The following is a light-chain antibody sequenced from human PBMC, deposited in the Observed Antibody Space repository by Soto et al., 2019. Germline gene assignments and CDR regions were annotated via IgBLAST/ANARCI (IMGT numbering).Light chain of an antibody. J-gene: IGKJ4*01. V-gene: IGKV3-15*01. Sequence: EIGMTQSPATLSVSPGERATLSCRASHSVSSDLAWFQQKPGQAPRLLIYGASTRATGIPARFTGSGSGTEFTLTISSLQSEDFAVYYCQQYNNWPLTFGGGTKVDIK. CDR2: GAS. CDR3: QQYNNWPLT. CDR1: HSVSSD.